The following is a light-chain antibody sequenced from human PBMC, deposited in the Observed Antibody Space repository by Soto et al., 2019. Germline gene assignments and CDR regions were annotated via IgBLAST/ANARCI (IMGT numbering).Light chain of an antibody. V-gene: IGLV2-8*01. CDR1: SSDVGGYNY. Sequence: QSALTQPPSASGSPGQSVTISCTGTSSDVGGYNYVSWYQQHSGKAPNLMIYEVSKRPSGVPDRFSGSKSGNTASLTVSGLQAEDEADHYCSSYAGSNNFVVFGGGTKVTVL. CDR3: SSYAGSNNFVV. CDR2: EVS. J-gene: IGLJ2*01.